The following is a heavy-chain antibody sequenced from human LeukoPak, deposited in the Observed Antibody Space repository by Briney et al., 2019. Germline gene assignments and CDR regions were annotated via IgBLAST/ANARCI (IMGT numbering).Heavy chain of an antibody. CDR1: GFTFSRYA. CDR3: ASLAGYSSGYYFDY. D-gene: IGHD6-25*01. J-gene: IGHJ4*02. V-gene: IGHV3-21*01. CDR2: ISSSSSYI. Sequence: PGGSLRLSCAASGFTFSRYAMNWVRQAPGKGLEWVSSISSSSSYIYYADSVKGRFTISRDNAKNSLYLQMNSLRAEDTAVYYCASLAGYSSGYYFDYWGQGTLVTVSS.